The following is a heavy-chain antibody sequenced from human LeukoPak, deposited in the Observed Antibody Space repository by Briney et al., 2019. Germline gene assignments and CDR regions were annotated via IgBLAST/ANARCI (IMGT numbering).Heavy chain of an antibody. J-gene: IGHJ4*02. CDR2: INPSGGST. V-gene: IGHV1-46*01. CDR1: GYTFTGYY. D-gene: IGHD3-22*01. Sequence: GASVKVSCKASGYTFTGYYMHWVRQAPGQGLEWMGIINPSGGSTSYAQKFQGRVTMTRDTSTSTVYMELSSLRSEDTAVYYCARGASLRDDSSGYRFDYWGQGTLVTVSS. CDR3: ARGASLRDDSSGYRFDY.